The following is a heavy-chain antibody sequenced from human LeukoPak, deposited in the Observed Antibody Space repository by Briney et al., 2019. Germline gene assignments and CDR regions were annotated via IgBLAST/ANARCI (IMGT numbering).Heavy chain of an antibody. CDR2: IYSGGST. D-gene: IGHD2-15*01. CDR3: ALGVEGPFDY. Sequence: GGSLRLSCAASGFTVSSNHMSWVRQAPGKGLEWVSVIYSGGSTDYADSVKGRFTISRDNLKNTLYLQMNSLRAEDTAVYYCALGVEGPFDYWGQGTLVTVSS. CDR1: GFTVSSNH. J-gene: IGHJ4*02. V-gene: IGHV3-53*01.